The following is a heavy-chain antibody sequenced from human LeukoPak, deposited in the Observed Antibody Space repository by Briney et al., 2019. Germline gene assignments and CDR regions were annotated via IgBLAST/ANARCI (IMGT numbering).Heavy chain of an antibody. CDR1: GGSISAYY. J-gene: IGHJ3*02. D-gene: IGHD3-22*01. Sequence: SETLSLTCTVPGGSISAYYWSWLRQAPGKGLEWIACLNYSGRTKYNPSLRSRVTISLDTSNNHFSLQLRSVTAADTAVYYCARLLDSDNSGYPDTFDIWGQGTLVTVSS. CDR3: ARLLDSDNSGYPDTFDI. V-gene: IGHV4-59*01. CDR2: LNYSGRT.